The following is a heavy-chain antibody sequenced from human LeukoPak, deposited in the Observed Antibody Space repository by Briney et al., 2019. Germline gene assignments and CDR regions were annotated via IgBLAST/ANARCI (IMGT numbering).Heavy chain of an antibody. D-gene: IGHD3-3*01. J-gene: IGHJ6*03. CDR3: ANLRITIFGWEGYMDV. Sequence: GGSLRLSCAASGFTFSSYAMNWVRQAPGRGLEWVSAFSGSGGTTYYADSVKGRFTISRDNAKNTLYLQMNSLRAEDTAVYYCANLRITIFGWEGYMDVWGKGTTVTVSS. CDR2: FSGSGGTT. V-gene: IGHV3-23*01. CDR1: GFTFSSYA.